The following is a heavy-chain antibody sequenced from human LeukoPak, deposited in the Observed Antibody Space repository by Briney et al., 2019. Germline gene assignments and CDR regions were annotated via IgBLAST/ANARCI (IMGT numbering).Heavy chain of an antibody. CDR1: GGSISSYY. V-gene: IGHV4-59*01. J-gene: IGHJ3*02. D-gene: IGHD2-8*01. CDR2: IYYSGST. Sequence: SETLSLTCTVSGGSISSYYWSWIRQPPGKGLKWIGYIYYSGSTNYNPSLKSRVTISVDTSKNQFSLKLSSVTAADTAVYYCARVGYLMDAFDIWGQGTMVTVSS. CDR3: ARVGYLMDAFDI.